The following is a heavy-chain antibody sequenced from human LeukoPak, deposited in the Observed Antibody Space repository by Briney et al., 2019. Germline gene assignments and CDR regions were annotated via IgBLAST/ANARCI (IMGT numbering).Heavy chain of an antibody. D-gene: IGHD3-10*02. CDR1: GGSISSYY. CDR2: IYTSGST. CDR3: ARESVRGRWFDP. V-gene: IGHV4-4*07. Sequence: ASETMSLTCTVSGGSISSYYWSWIRQPAGKGLEWIGRIYTSGSTNYNPSLKSRVTMSVDTSKNQFSLKLSSVTAADTAVYYCARESVRGRWFDPWGQGTLVTVSS. J-gene: IGHJ5*02.